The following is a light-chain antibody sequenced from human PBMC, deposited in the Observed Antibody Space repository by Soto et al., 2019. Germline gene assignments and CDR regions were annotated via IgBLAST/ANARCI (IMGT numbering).Light chain of an antibody. J-gene: IGLJ2*01. V-gene: IGLV2-14*01. Sequence: QSALTQPASVSGSPGQSITISCTGTSSDVGGYNYVSWYQQHPGKAPKLMIYEVSNRPSGVSNRFSGSKSGNTASLTISGLQAADEDYYYCSSYTSSSTLGVVFGGGTKLTVL. CDR3: SSYTSSSTLGVV. CDR1: SSDVGGYNY. CDR2: EVS.